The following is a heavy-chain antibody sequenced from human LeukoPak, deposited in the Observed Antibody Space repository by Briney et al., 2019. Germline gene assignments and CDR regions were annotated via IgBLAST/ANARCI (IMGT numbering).Heavy chain of an antibody. CDR3: ARDPFVLWDGSGSYLAFDI. J-gene: IGHJ3*02. CDR1: GYTFTSYG. CDR2: ISAYNGNT. V-gene: IGHV1-18*01. Sequence: ASVKVSCKASGYTFTSYGISWVRQAPGQGLEWMGWISAYNGNTNYAQKLQGRVTMTTDTSTSTAYMELRSLRSDDTAVYYCARDPFVLWDGSGSYLAFDIWGQGTMVTVSS. D-gene: IGHD3-10*01.